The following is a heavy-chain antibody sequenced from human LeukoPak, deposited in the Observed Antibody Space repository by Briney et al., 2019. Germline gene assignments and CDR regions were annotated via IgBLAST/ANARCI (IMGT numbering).Heavy chain of an antibody. CDR2: ISAYNGNT. J-gene: IGHJ2*01. Sequence: SVKVSCKASGYTFTSYGISWVRQAPGQGLEWMGWISAYNGNTNYAQKLQGRVTMTTDTSTSTAYMELRSLRSDDTAVYYCARGGGAYYYDSSGPGDFDLWGRGTLVTVSS. V-gene: IGHV1-18*01. CDR3: ARGGGAYYYDSSGPGDFDL. CDR1: GYTFTSYG. D-gene: IGHD3-22*01.